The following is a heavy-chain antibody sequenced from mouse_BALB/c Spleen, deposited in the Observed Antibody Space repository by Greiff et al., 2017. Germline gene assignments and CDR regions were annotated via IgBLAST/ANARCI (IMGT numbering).Heavy chain of an antibody. CDR3: ARSPYYYAMDY. CDR2: INPSSGYT. J-gene: IGHJ4*01. CDR1: GYTFTSYT. V-gene: IGHV1-4*01. Sequence: VQLQESGAELARPGASVKMSCKASGYTFTSYTMHWVKQRPGQGLEWIGYINPSSGYTNYNQKFKDKATLTADKSSITAYMQLSSLTSEDSAVYYCARSPYYYAMDYWGQGTSVTVSS.